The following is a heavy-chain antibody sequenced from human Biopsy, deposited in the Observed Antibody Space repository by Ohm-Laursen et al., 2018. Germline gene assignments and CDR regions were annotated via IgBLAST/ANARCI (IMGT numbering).Heavy chain of an antibody. Sequence: SETLSLTCTVSGGSISNNNYYWGWIRQPPGKGLEWIGSIFYRGGTHYKPPLKSRVNMSVDTSKNQFSLMLNSVTAADTAVYYCARDYDTSGYYYVSWGQGTLVTVSS. CDR3: ARDYDTSGYYYVS. CDR1: GGSISNNNYY. CDR2: IFYRGGT. V-gene: IGHV4-39*01. J-gene: IGHJ5*02. D-gene: IGHD3-22*01.